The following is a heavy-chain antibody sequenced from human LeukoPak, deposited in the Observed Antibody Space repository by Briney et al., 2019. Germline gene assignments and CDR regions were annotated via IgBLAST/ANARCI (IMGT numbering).Heavy chain of an antibody. CDR1: GFTFSSYW. Sequence: GGSLRLSCAASGFTFSSYWMHWVRHAPGKGLVWVSRINSDGSSTSYADSVKGRFTTSRDNAKNTLYLQMNSLRAEDTAVYYCARESRGYDILTGKYHRGYYSYYMDVWGKGTTVTVSS. CDR3: ARESRGYDILTGKYHRGYYSYYMDV. V-gene: IGHV3-74*01. CDR2: INSDGSST. D-gene: IGHD3-9*01. J-gene: IGHJ6*03.